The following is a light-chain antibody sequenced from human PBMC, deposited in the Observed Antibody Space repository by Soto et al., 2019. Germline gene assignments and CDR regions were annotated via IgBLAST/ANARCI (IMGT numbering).Light chain of an antibody. CDR1: QSVSSSY. Sequence: EIGLKQSPGTLSLSPGERATLSCRASQSVSSSYLAWYQQKPGQAPRLLIYGASSRATGIPDRFSGSGSGTDFTLTISRLEPEDFAVYYCQQYGSSLTWTFGQGTKVDIK. CDR2: GAS. V-gene: IGKV3-20*01. J-gene: IGKJ1*01. CDR3: QQYGSSLTWT.